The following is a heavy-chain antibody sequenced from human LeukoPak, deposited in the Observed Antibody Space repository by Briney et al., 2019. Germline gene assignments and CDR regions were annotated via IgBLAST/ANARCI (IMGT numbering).Heavy chain of an antibody. CDR3: ARVAAAGNYYFDY. CDR1: GDSISSSL. Sequence: PSETLSLTCSLSGDSISSSLSNWNWIRQPAGPGLEWIGRIFTTGSTNYNPSLKSRVTMSVDTSQNQVSLKLNSVTAADTAVYFCARVAAAGNYYFDYWGQGTLVTVSS. V-gene: IGHV4-4*07. CDR2: IFTTGST. D-gene: IGHD6-13*01. J-gene: IGHJ4*02.